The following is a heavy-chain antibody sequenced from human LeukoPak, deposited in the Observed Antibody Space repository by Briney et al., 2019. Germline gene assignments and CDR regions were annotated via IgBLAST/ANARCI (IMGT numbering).Heavy chain of an antibody. Sequence: PSETLSLTCTVSGGSISGGSYYWSWIRQPAGKGLEWIGRIYTSGSTNYNPSLKSRVTISVDTSKNQFSLKLSSVTAADTAVYYCARDYGWGQDNYYYYYMDVWGKGTTVTISS. CDR1: GGSISGGSYY. CDR2: IYTSGST. CDR3: ARDYGWGQDNYYYYYMDV. J-gene: IGHJ6*03. D-gene: IGHD1-26*01. V-gene: IGHV4-61*02.